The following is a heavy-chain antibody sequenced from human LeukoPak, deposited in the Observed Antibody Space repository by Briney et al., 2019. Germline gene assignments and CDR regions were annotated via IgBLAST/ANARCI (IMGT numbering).Heavy chain of an antibody. J-gene: IGHJ4*02. CDR3: AKGGGSGSYFDY. Sequence: PGGSLRLSCAASGFTFSTYTLSWVRQASGKGLEWVSTISGSGTTTYYADSVKGRFTISRDNSKNTLYLQMNNLRAEDTAVYYCAKGGGSGSYFDYWGQGTLVTVSS. D-gene: IGHD1-26*01. V-gene: IGHV3-23*01. CDR2: ISGSGTTT. CDR1: GFTFSTYT.